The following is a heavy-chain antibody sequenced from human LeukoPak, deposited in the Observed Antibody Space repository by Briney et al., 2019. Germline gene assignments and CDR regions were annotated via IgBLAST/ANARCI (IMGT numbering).Heavy chain of an antibody. Sequence: ASVKVSCKASGYTFTSYDINWVQQATGQGLEWMGWMNPNSGNTGYAQKFQGRVTITRNTSISTAYMELSSLRSEDTAVYYCATATLYYGGFDYWGQGTLVTVSS. V-gene: IGHV1-8*03. J-gene: IGHJ4*02. D-gene: IGHD4-23*01. CDR3: ATATLYYGGFDY. CDR2: MNPNSGNT. CDR1: GYTFTSYD.